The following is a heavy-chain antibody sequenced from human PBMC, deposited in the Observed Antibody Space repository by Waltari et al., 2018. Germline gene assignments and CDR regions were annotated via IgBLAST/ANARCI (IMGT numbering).Heavy chain of an antibody. V-gene: IGHV3-21*01. CDR1: GFTFSSYS. J-gene: IGHJ5*02. D-gene: IGHD6-13*01. Sequence: EVQLVESGGGLVKPGGSLRLSCAASGFTFSSYSMNWVRQAPGKGLEWVSSISSSSYIYYADSVKGRFTISRDNAKNSLYLQMNSLRAEDTAVYYCAGGKAAAGRGYWFDPWGQGTLVTVSS. CDR2: ISSSSYI. CDR3: AGGKAAAGRGYWFDP.